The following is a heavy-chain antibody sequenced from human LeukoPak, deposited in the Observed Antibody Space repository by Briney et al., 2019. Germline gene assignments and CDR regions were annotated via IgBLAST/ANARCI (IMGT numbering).Heavy chain of an antibody. CDR3: AKGWYDIVSGFGY. Sequence: PGGSLRLSCAASGFAFSSFAMNWVRQAPGKGLEWVSGISGSGGSTHYADSVKGRFTISRDNSKNTLYLQMNSLGAEDTAVYYCAKGWYDIVSGFGYRGQGTLVTVSS. CDR1: GFAFSSFA. V-gene: IGHV3-23*01. CDR2: ISGSGGST. J-gene: IGHJ4*02. D-gene: IGHD3-9*01.